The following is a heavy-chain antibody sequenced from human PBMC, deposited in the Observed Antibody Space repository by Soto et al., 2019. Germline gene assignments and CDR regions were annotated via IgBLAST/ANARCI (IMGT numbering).Heavy chain of an antibody. CDR2: ISYDGSNK. Sequence: QVQLVESGGGVVQPGRSLRLSCAASGFTFSSYGMHWVRQAPGKGLEWVAVISYDGSNKYYADSVKGRFTISRDNSKNTLYLKMNSLRAEDTAVYYCAKGLYYYGSGPYGMDVWGQGTTVTVSS. D-gene: IGHD3-10*01. V-gene: IGHV3-30*18. CDR3: AKGLYYYGSGPYGMDV. J-gene: IGHJ6*02. CDR1: GFTFSSYG.